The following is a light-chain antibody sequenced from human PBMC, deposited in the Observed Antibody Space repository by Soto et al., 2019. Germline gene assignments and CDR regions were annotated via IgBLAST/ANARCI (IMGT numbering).Light chain of an antibody. CDR1: QTISSW. Sequence: IRMSQSPAAVSGSEGDRVTITCRASQTISSWLAWYQQKPGKAPKLLIYKASTLKSGVPSRFSGSGSGTEFTLTISSLQPDDFATYYCQHYNSYSEAFGQGTKV. J-gene: IGKJ1*01. V-gene: IGKV1-5*03. CDR3: QHYNSYSEA. CDR2: KAS.